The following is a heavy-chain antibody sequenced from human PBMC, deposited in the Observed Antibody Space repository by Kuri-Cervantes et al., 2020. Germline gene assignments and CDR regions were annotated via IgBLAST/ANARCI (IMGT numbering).Heavy chain of an antibody. CDR2: INPNSGGT. Sequence: ASVKVSCKASGGTFSSYAISWVRQAPGQGLEWMGWINPNSGGTNYAQKFQGWVTMTRDTSISTAYMELSRLRSDDTAVYYCAREVIAAAGMGFDPWGQGTLVTVSS. CDR3: AREVIAAAGMGFDP. CDR1: GGTFSSYA. V-gene: IGHV1-2*04. J-gene: IGHJ5*02. D-gene: IGHD6-13*01.